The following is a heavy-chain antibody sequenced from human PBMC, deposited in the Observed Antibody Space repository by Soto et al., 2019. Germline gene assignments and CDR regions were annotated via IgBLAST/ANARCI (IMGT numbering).Heavy chain of an antibody. Sequence: GGSLRLSCAASGFTFSSYAMSWVRQAPGKGLEWVSAISGSGGSTYYADSVKGRFTISRDNSKNTLYLQMNSLRAEDTAVYYCAKDRRVGSGLAAGGGKRDYYYGMDVWGQGTTVTVSS. CDR1: GFTFSSYA. CDR2: ISGSGGST. V-gene: IGHV3-23*01. CDR3: AKDRRVGSGLAAGGGKRDYYYGMDV. J-gene: IGHJ6*02. D-gene: IGHD6-19*01.